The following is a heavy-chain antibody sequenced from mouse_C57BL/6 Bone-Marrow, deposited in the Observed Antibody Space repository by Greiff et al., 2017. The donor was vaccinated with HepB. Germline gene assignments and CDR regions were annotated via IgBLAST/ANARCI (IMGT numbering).Heavy chain of an antibody. CDR3: TTGYGSSSYWYFDV. V-gene: IGHV14-4*01. D-gene: IGHD1-1*01. CDR1: GFNIKDDY. J-gene: IGHJ1*03. Sequence: DVKLVESGAELVRPGASVKLSCTASGFNIKDDYMHWVKQRPEQGLEWIGWIDPENGDTEYASKFQGKATITADTYSNTAYQQLSSLTSEDTAVSYCTTGYGSSSYWYFDVWGTGTTVTVSS. CDR2: IDPENGDT.